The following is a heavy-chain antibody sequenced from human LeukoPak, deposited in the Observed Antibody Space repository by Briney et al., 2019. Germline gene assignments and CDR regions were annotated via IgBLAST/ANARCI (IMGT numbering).Heavy chain of an antibody. Sequence: GGSLRLSCAAAGFTFTDYSMNWVRQAPGKGLEWVLSISSSSSYIYYADSVKGRFTISRDNAKNSLYLQMNSLRAEDTAVYYCARYIAANLLFDYWGQGTLVTVSS. CDR3: ARYIAANLLFDY. J-gene: IGHJ4*02. V-gene: IGHV3-21*01. D-gene: IGHD6-25*01. CDR2: ISSSSSYI. CDR1: GFTFTDYS.